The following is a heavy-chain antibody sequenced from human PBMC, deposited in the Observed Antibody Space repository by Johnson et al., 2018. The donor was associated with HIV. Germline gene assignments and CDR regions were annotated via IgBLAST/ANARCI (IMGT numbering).Heavy chain of an antibody. CDR2: ISWNSGSI. J-gene: IGHJ3*02. CDR1: GFTFDDYA. Sequence: DVQVVESGGGVVQPGRSLRLSCAASGFTFDDYAMHWVRQAPGKGLEWVSGISWNSGSIGYADSVKGRFTISRDNAKNSLYLQMNSLRAEDTALYYCAKEIFPGVVVVAATGEAAFDIWGQGTMVTVSS. CDR3: AKEIFPGVVVVAATGEAAFDI. D-gene: IGHD2-15*01. V-gene: IGHV3-9*01.